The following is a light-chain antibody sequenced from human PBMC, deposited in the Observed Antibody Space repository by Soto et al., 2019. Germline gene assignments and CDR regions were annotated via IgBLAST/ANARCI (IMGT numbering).Light chain of an antibody. CDR3: SSCGDNHIYV. CDR1: ISDVGGYNC. V-gene: IGLV2-8*01. J-gene: IGLJ1*01. Sequence: QSALTQPASSSGSPGQSVTISCTGTISDVGGYNCVSWYQQHPGKVPKLMISEVNKRPSGVPDRFSGSKSGNTASLTVSGLQAEDEADYYCSSCGDNHIYVFGTGTKVTVL. CDR2: EVN.